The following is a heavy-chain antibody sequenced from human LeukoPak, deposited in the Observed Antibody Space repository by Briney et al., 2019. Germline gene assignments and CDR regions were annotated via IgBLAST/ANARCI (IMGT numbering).Heavy chain of an antibody. CDR3: ARDYYGLGTHDY. CDR1: GFSFSSYG. CDR2: ILYDGSNQ. V-gene: IGHV3-30*03. J-gene: IGHJ4*02. D-gene: IGHD3-10*01. Sequence: GGSLRLSCAASGFSFSSYGMHWARQAPGKGLEWVAVILYDGSNQYYADSVKGRFTISRDNSKNTLYLQMNSLRTEDTAVYYCARDYYGLGTHDYWGQGTPVTVSS.